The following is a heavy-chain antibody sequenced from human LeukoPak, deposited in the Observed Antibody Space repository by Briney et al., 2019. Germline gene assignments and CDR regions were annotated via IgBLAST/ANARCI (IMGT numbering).Heavy chain of an antibody. J-gene: IGHJ4*02. CDR3: ARDKSGSGSYPPRVFDY. CDR2: INHSGST. Sequence: TSETLSLTCAVYGGSFSGYYWSWIRQPPGKGLEWIGEINHSGSTNYNPSLKSRVTISVDTSKNQFSLKLSSVTAADTAVYYCARDKSGSGSYPPRVFDYWGQGTLVTVSS. D-gene: IGHD3-10*01. V-gene: IGHV4-34*01. CDR1: GGSFSGYY.